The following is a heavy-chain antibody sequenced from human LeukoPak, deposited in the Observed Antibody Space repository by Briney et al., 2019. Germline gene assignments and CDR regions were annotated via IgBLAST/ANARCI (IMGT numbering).Heavy chain of an antibody. CDR1: GGSFSGYY. Sequence: SETLSLTCAVYGGSFSGYYWSWIRQPPGKGLELIGEIYHSGSTNYNPSLKSRVTISVDTSKNQFSLKLSSVTAADTAVYYCARMCSSTSCRRNYYYYMDVWGKGTTVTVSS. J-gene: IGHJ6*03. D-gene: IGHD2-2*01. CDR2: IYHSGST. CDR3: ARMCSSTSCRRNYYYYMDV. V-gene: IGHV4-34*01.